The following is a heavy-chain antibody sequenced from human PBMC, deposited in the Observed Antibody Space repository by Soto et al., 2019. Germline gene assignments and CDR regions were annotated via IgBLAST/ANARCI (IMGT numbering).Heavy chain of an antibody. J-gene: IGHJ4*01. CDR1: GFSFSDYA. CDR2: ISGSGDNT. V-gene: IGHV3-23*01. Sequence: EVQLLESGGGLVQPGGSLRLSCTASGFSFSDYAMTWVRQAPGKGLEWVSVISGSGDNTFYAASVKGRFAISRDTSKNVLYLQMNSLSADDAAVYFCATGRAITVYGVAILFDYWGLGTLVTFSS. D-gene: IGHD3-3*01. CDR3: ATGRAITVYGVAILFDY.